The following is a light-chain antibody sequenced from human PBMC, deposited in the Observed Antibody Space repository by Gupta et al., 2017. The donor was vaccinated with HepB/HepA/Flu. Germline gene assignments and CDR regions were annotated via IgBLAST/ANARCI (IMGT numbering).Light chain of an antibody. CDR3: QSYDSSLSGWV. Sequence: ISCTGSSSNIGAGYDVHWYQQLPGTAPKLLIYGNSNRPSGVPDRFSGSKSGTSASLTITGLQAEDEADYYCQSYDSSLSGWVFGGGTKLTVL. CDR1: SSNIGAGYD. J-gene: IGLJ3*02. V-gene: IGLV1-40*01. CDR2: GNS.